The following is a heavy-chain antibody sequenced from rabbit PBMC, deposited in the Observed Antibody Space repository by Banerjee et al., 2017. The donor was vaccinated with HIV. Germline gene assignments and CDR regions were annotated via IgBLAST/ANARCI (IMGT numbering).Heavy chain of an antibody. J-gene: IGHJ4*01. CDR3: ARAGGFENYFNL. V-gene: IGHV1S40*01. CDR1: GLDFSSSYW. CDR2: IYAGSSGGT. Sequence: QSLEESGGGLVKPRGTLTLTCKASGLDFSSSYWICWVRQAPGKGLEWIACIYAGSSGGTYYASWAKGRFTISKASSTTVTLQMTSLTAADTATYFCARAGGFENYFNLWGQGTLVTVS. D-gene: IGHD1-1*01.